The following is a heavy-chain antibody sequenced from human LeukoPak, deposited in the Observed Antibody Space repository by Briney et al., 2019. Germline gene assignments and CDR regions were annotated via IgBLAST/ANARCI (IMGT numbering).Heavy chain of an antibody. J-gene: IGHJ4*02. CDR2: ISNDGSKK. V-gene: IGHV3-30*09. CDR1: GFTFSSYA. Sequence: GGSLRLSCAASGFTFSSYAMHWVRQAPGKGLEWVAVISNDGSKKYYPDFVKGRFAISRDNHKNTLYLQMNGLRAEDTAVYYCARAGGDIVVVPAAPFDYWRQGTLVSVRS. CDR3: ARAGGDIVVVPAAPFDY. D-gene: IGHD2-2*01.